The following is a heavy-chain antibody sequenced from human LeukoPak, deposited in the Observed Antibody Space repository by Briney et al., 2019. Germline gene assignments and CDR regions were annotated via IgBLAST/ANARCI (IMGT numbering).Heavy chain of an antibody. D-gene: IGHD5-24*01. CDR3: VRRYMATSAEDFDY. CDR2: IYSGGST. J-gene: IGHJ4*02. CDR1: GFTFSSYA. Sequence: GGSLRLSCAASGFTFSSYAMSWVRQAPGKGLEWVSVIYSGGSTYYADSVKGRFTISRDNSKNTLYLQMNSLRAEDTAVYYCVRRYMATSAEDFDYWGQGTLVTVSS. V-gene: IGHV3-66*04.